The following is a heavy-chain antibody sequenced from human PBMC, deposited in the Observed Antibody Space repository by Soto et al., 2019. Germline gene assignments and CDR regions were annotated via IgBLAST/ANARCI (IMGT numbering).Heavy chain of an antibody. Sequence: SETLSLTCAVYGASFTGHYWSWIRQSPGKGLEWIGEINHSGRTNYRSSLKSRVTMSVDTAKNQFSLNLKSVTAADTAVYYCARGPTSRHYYGSGTAGYFDDWGQGTQVNVPS. CDR1: GASFTGHY. J-gene: IGHJ1*01. V-gene: IGHV4-34*01. D-gene: IGHD3-10*01. CDR2: INHSGRT. CDR3: ARGPTSRHYYGSGTAGYFDD.